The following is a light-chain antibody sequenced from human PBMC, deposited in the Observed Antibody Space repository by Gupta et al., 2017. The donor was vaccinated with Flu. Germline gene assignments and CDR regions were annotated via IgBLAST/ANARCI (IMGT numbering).Light chain of an antibody. CDR2: GAS. V-gene: IGKV3-20*01. CDR1: QNVANNF. Sequence: EIVLTQSPGTLSLSPGERATLSCRASQNVANNFLAWYQQKPGQAPRLLIYGASSRATGIPDRFGGSGSGTDFTLTISRLEPGDFAVYYCQQDSSPPLTFGGGTKVEIK. CDR3: QQDSSPPLT. J-gene: IGKJ4*01.